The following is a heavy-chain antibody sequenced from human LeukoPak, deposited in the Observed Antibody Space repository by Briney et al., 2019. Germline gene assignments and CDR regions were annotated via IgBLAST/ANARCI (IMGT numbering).Heavy chain of an antibody. J-gene: IGHJ6*02. V-gene: IGHV3-30*02. CDR2: IRYDGSNK. CDR3: ARGLPNYYGMDV. CDR1: GFTFSSYG. Sequence: GGSLRLSCAASGFTFSSYGMHWVRQAPGKGLEWVAFIRYDGSNKYYADSVKGRFTISRDNSKNTLYLQMNSLRTEDTAVYYCARGLPNYYGMDVWGQGTTVTVSS.